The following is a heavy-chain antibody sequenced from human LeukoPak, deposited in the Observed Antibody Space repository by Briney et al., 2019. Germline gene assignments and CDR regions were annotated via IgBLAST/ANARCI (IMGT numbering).Heavy chain of an antibody. CDR3: ARDAYGGNSGDY. D-gene: IGHD4-23*01. CDR1: GYPFTTYT. V-gene: IGHV1-69*13. Sequence: SVKVSCKASGYPFTTYTMNWVRQAPGQGLEWMGGIIPIFGTANYAQKFQGRVTITADESTSTAYMELSSLRSEDTAVYYCARDAYGGNSGDYWGQGTLVTVSS. J-gene: IGHJ4*02. CDR2: IIPIFGTA.